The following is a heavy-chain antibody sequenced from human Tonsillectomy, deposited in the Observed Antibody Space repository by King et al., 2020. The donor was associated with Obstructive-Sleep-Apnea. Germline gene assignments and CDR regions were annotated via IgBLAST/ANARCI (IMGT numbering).Heavy chain of an antibody. D-gene: IGHD3-22*01. CDR1: GYSISSGYY. CDR2: IYHSGIT. V-gene: IGHV4-38-2*02. CDR3: ARDTTADYYDSSGFRN. J-gene: IGHJ4*02. Sequence: QLQESGPGLVKPSETLSLTCTVSGYSISSGYYWGWIRQPPGKGLEWIGSIYHSGITYNNPSLKSRVTISVDTSKNQISLNLSSVTAADTAMYYCARDTTADYYDSSGFRNWGQGTLVTVSS.